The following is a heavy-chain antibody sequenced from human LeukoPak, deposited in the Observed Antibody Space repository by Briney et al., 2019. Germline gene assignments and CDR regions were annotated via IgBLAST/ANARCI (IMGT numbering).Heavy chain of an antibody. CDR3: AKSEAIQLWFGGNLDY. D-gene: IGHD5-18*01. Sequence: PGGSLRLSCAASGFTFSRYSMNRVRQAPGKGLEWVSAISGSGGSTYYADSVKGRFTISRDNSKNTLYLQMNSLRAEDTAVYYCAKSEAIQLWFGGNLDYWGQGTLVTVSS. J-gene: IGHJ4*02. CDR1: GFTFSRYS. V-gene: IGHV3-23*01. CDR2: ISGSGGST.